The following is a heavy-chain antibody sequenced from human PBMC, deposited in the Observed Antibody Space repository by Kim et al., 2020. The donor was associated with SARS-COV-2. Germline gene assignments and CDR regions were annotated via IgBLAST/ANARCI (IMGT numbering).Heavy chain of an antibody. CDR1: GGSISSYY. Sequence: SETLSLTCTVSGGSISSYYWSWIRQPPGKGLEWIGYIYYSGSTNYNPSLKSRVTISVDTSKNQFSLKLSSVTAADTAVYYCARGIAARPVDWFDPWGQGTLVTVSS. J-gene: IGHJ5*02. CDR3: ARGIAARPVDWFDP. D-gene: IGHD6-6*01. CDR2: IYYSGST. V-gene: IGHV4-59*13.